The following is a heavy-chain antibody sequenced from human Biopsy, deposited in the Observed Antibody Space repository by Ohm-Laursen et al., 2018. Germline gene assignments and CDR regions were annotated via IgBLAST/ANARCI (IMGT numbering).Heavy chain of an antibody. CDR3: ARDRGYYSDRTVPGYFDL. V-gene: IGHV4-59*01. CDR1: GGSISSYY. J-gene: IGHJ2*01. CDR2: VYYTGST. Sequence: TLSLTCTVSGGSISSYYWSWIRQPPGKGLQWIGYVYYTGSTDYNPSLQSRVTISVDTSKNHFPLRLRSVTPADTAIYYCARDRGYYSDRTVPGYFDLWGRGTLVTVSS. D-gene: IGHD3-22*01.